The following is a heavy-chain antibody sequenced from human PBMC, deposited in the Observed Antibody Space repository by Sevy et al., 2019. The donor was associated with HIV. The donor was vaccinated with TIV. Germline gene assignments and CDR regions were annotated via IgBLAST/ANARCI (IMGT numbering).Heavy chain of an antibody. Sequence: SETLSLTCTVYGGSFSADDWTWIRQPPGKGLEWIGEINHSGSTNYNPSLKSRVTISLDTSKNQFSLRLTSVTAAVTAVFYCARGYDAGPLIYWGHGTLVTVSS. CDR2: INHSGST. V-gene: IGHV4-34*01. D-gene: IGHD3-22*01. CDR3: ARGYDAGPLIY. CDR1: GGSFSADD. J-gene: IGHJ4*01.